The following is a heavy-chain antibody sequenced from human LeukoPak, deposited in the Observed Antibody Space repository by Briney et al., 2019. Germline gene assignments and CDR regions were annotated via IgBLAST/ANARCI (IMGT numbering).Heavy chain of an antibody. CDR2: ISSSSSYI. CDR1: GFTFSSYS. CDR3: ARDRHPYGYSSGCSDY. J-gene: IGHJ4*02. V-gene: IGHV3-21*01. Sequence: PGGSLRLSCAASGFTFSSYSVNWVRQAPGKGLEWVSSISSSSSYIYYADSVKGRFTISRDNAKNSLYLQMNSQRAEDTAVYYCARDRHPYGYSSGCSDYWGQGTLVTVSS. D-gene: IGHD6-19*01.